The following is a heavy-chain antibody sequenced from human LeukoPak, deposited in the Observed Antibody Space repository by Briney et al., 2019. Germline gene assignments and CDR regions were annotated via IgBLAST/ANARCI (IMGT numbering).Heavy chain of an antibody. CDR3: ATVSTSRNAFDI. CDR1: GYTLTELS. V-gene: IGHV1-24*01. J-gene: IGHJ3*02. CDR2: FDPEDGET. D-gene: IGHD2-2*01. Sequence: ASVKVSCKVSGYTLTELSMHWVRQAPGKGLEWMGGFDPEDGETIYAQKFQGRVTMTEDTSTDTAYMELSSLRSEDTAVYYCATVSTSRNAFDIWGQGTMVTVSS.